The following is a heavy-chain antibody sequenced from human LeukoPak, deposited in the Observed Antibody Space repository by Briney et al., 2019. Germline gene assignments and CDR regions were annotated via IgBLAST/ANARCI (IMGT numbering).Heavy chain of an antibody. CDR2: ISGSGGST. CDR1: GFTVSSNY. V-gene: IGHV3-23*01. Sequence: GGSLRLSCAPSGFTVSSNYMNWVRQAPGKGLEWVSGISGSGGSTNNAEPVKGRFTISRDNSKNTLYLQMNSLRAEDTAVYYCAKGRAYYDSSGSSDYRGQGTLVTVSS. CDR3: AKGRAYYDSSGSSDY. D-gene: IGHD3-22*01. J-gene: IGHJ4*02.